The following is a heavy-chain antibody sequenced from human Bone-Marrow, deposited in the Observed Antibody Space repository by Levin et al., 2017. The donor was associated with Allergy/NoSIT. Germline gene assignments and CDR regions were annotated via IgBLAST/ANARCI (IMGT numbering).Heavy chain of an antibody. V-gene: IGHV3-9*01. J-gene: IGHJ4*02. Sequence: GGSLRLSCAASGFTFDDYAMHWVRQAPGKGLEWVSGISWNSGSIGYADSVKGRFTISRDNAKNSLYLQMNSLRAEDTALYYCAKDYKRVTTSSGWYFVFDYWGQGTLVTVSS. CDR2: ISWNSGSI. D-gene: IGHD6-19*01. CDR1: GFTFDDYA. CDR3: AKDYKRVTTSSGWYFVFDY.